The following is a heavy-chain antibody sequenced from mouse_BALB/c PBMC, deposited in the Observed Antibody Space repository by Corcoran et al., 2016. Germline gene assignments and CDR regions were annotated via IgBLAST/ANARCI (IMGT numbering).Heavy chain of an antibody. CDR3: ARGALLRYLDY. CDR1: GYSFTGYY. Sequence: EVQLQQSGPELVKPGASVKISCKASGYSFTGYYMHWVKQSHVKSLEWIGRINPYNGATSYNQDFKDKASLTVDKSSSTAYMELHSLTSEDSAVDYCARGALLRYLDYWGQGTTLTVSS. D-gene: IGHD1-1*01. J-gene: IGHJ2*01. V-gene: IGHV1-34*02. CDR2: INPYNGAT.